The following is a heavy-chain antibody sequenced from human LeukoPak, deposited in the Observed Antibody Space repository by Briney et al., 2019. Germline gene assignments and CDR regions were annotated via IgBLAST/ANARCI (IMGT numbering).Heavy chain of an antibody. V-gene: IGHV3-74*01. J-gene: IGHJ6*02. CDR3: ARSFYYGSGSHGMDV. CDR1: GFIISGDY. D-gene: IGHD3-10*01. CDR2: INGDGSGA. Sequence: PGGSLRLSCAASGFIISGDYMHWVRQVPGEGLVWVSRINGDGSGADYADSVKGRFTISRDNAKNTLYLQMNSLRAEDTAVYYCARSFYYGSGSHGMDVWGQGTTVTVSS.